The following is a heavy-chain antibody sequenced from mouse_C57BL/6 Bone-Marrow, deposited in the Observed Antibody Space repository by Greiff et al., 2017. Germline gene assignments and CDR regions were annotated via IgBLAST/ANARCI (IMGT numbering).Heavy chain of an antibody. V-gene: IGHV1-5*01. CDR1: GYTFTSYW. D-gene: IGHD1-1*01. CDR3: TRGYYYGSEGFAY. J-gene: IGHJ3*01. Sequence: VQLQQSGTVLARPGASVKMSCKTSGYTFTSYWMHWVKQRPGQGLEWIGTFYPGNSDTSYNQKFKGKAKLTAVTSASTAYMELSRLTNEDSAVYYCTRGYYYGSEGFAYWGQGTLVTVSA. CDR2: FYPGNSDT.